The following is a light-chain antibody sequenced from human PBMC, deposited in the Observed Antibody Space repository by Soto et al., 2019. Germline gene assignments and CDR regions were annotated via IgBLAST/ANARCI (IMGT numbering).Light chain of an antibody. CDR2: DVT. Sequence: QSVLTQPASVSGSPGQSITISCTGTSSDVGGYNYVSWYQHHPGKAPKLIIYDVTNRPSGVSNPFSGSKSGSTASLTISGLQPEDEADYYCSSYTTSNTRQIVFGTGTKLTVL. CDR1: SSDVGGYNY. CDR3: SSYTTSNTRQIV. J-gene: IGLJ1*01. V-gene: IGLV2-14*03.